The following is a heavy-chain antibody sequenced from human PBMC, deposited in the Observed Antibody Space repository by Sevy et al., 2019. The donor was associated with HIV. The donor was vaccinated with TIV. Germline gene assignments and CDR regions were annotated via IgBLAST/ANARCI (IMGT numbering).Heavy chain of an antibody. J-gene: IGHJ4*02. CDR3: ARDWEYSSLDPFDD. CDR2: ISSRSTDI. D-gene: IGHD6-6*01. Sequence: GGSLRLSCAASGFTFSNYNMNWVRQAPGKGLEWVSSISSRSTDIYYADSVKGRFTISRDNAKNSLYLQMNSLRAEDRAVYYCARDWEYSSLDPFDDWGQGTLVTVSS. V-gene: IGHV3-21*04. CDR1: GFTFSNYN.